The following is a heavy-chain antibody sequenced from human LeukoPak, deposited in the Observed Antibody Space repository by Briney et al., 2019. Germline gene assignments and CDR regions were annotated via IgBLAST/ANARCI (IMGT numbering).Heavy chain of an antibody. Sequence: GGSLRLSCAASGFTSSSYAMNWVRQAPGKGLGWLSYISSSSSVIYYADSVKGRSTVSRDNAENSLYLQMNSLRVEDTAVYFCARDRGGIDYWGQGTLVTVSS. D-gene: IGHD3-10*01. CDR3: ARDRGGIDY. J-gene: IGHJ4*02. CDR1: GFTSSSYA. V-gene: IGHV3-48*01. CDR2: ISSSSSVI.